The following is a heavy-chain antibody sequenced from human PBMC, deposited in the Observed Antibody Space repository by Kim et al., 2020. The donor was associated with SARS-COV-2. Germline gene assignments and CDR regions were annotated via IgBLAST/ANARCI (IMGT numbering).Heavy chain of an antibody. CDR1: GFTFSSYW. Sequence: GGSLRLSCAASGFTFSSYWMHWVRQAPGKGLVWVSRINSDGSSTSYADSVKGRFTISIDNAKNTLYLQLNSLRAEDTAVYYCASDYYYDSSGFDYWGQGTLVTVSS. V-gene: IGHV3-74*01. CDR2: INSDGSST. CDR3: ASDYYYDSSGFDY. J-gene: IGHJ4*02. D-gene: IGHD3-22*01.